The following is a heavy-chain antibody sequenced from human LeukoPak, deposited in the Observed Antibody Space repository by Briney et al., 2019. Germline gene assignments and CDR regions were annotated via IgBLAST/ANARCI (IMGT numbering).Heavy chain of an antibody. CDR2: IYSDDRT. V-gene: IGHV3-53*01. D-gene: IGHD3-3*01. J-gene: IGHJ5*02. CDR3: ARDNRVVTIFGVVTRWWFDP. Sequence: GGSLRLSCGASGITVSSNYMSWVRQAPGKGLEWVSVIYSDDRTYYADSVKGRFTLSRDKSKNTLYLQMNSLRAEDTAVYYCARDNRVVTIFGVVTRWWFDPWGQGTLVTVS. CDR1: GITVSSNY.